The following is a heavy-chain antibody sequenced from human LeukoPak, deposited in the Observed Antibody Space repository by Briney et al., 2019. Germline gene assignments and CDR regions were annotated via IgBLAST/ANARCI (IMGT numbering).Heavy chain of an antibody. CDR1: GYTFTGYY. Sequence: SVKVSCKASGYTFTGYYMHWVRQAPGQGLEWMGGIIPIFGTANYAQKFQGRVTITADESTSTAYMELSSLRSEDTAVYYCARGDYRRVADYYYMDVWGKGTTVTVSS. CDR2: IIPIFGTA. D-gene: IGHD4-11*01. V-gene: IGHV1-69*13. J-gene: IGHJ6*03. CDR3: ARGDYRRVADYYYMDV.